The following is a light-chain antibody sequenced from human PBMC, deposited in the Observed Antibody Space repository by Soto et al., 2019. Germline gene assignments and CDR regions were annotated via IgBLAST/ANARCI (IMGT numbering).Light chain of an antibody. V-gene: IGLV1-40*01. CDR2: GNT. CDR1: SSDIGAGYD. J-gene: IGLJ1*01. Sequence: QSALKQPPSVNGAPGQRVTISCNGSSSDIGAGYDVHWYLQLPGTAPKLLIYGNTNRPSGVPDRFSGSKSGSSASLAITGLQAEDEADYYCQSHDSSLHASVFGTGTKVTVL. CDR3: QSHDSSLHASV.